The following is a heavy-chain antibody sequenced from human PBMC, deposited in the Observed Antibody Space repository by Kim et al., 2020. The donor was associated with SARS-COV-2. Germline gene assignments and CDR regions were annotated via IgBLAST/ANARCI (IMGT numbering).Heavy chain of an antibody. J-gene: IGHJ4*02. D-gene: IGHD1-26*01. CDR2: T. Sequence: TYYADSVKGRFTISRDKSKNTLYLQMNSLRAEDTAVYYCAKKILGAHFDYWGQGTLVTVSS. V-gene: IGHV3-23*01. CDR3: AKKILGAHFDY.